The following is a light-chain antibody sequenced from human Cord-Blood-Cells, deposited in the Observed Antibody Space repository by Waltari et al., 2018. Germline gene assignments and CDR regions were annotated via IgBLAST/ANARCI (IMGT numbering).Light chain of an antibody. CDR3: SSYTSSSTYWV. CDR1: SSDVGGYNY. V-gene: IGLV2-14*01. CDR2: DVS. Sequence: QSALTQPASVSGSPGQSITISCTGTSSDVGGYNYVSWYQQHPGKAPKLMISDVSKRPSGVSNRFSGSKSGNTASLTISGLQAEDEADYYCSSYTSSSTYWVFGGGTKLTVL. J-gene: IGLJ3*02.